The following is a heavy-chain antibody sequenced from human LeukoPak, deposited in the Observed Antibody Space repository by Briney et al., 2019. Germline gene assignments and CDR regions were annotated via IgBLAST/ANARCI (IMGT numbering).Heavy chain of an antibody. J-gene: IGHJ4*02. CDR2: IKSKTDGGTT. CDR1: GFTFSNAW. D-gene: IGHD2-2*01. V-gene: IGHV3-15*07. Sequence: GGSLRLSCAASGFTFSNAWINWVRQAPGKGLEWVGRIKSKTDGGTTDYAAPVKGRFTISRDDSKNTLYLQMNSLKTEDTAVYYCTTVIVVVPAATAAYDGYWGQGTLVTVSS. CDR3: TTVIVVVPAATAAYDGY.